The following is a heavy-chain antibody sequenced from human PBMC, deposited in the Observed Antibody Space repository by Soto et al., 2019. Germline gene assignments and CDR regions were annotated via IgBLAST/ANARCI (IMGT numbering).Heavy chain of an antibody. CDR1: GYSISTNYY. V-gene: IGHV4-38-2*02. J-gene: IGHJ4*02. D-gene: IGHD5-12*01. CDR2: IHHSGST. CDR3: ARMSVEMATTYYLDY. Sequence: SETLSLTCTVSGYSISTNYYWGWIRQPPGKGLEWIGSIHHSGSTYYNPSLKSRVTMLLDASKNQFSLQLTSVTAAATAVYYCARMSVEMATTYYLDYWGQVTLVTVSS.